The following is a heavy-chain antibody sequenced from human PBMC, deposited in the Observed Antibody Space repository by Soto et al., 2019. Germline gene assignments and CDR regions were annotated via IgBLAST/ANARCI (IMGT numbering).Heavy chain of an antibody. CDR2: IYYSGST. CDR1: GGSISSGGYY. V-gene: IGHV4-31*03. J-gene: IGHJ5*02. Sequence: PSETLSLTCTVSGGSISSGGYYWSWIRQHPGKGLEWIGYIYYSGSTYYNPSLKSRVTMSVDTSKNQFSLKLSSVTAADTAVYYCARDHSITMVRGVMVPDWFDPWGQGTQVTVSS. D-gene: IGHD3-10*01. CDR3: ARDHSITMVRGVMVPDWFDP.